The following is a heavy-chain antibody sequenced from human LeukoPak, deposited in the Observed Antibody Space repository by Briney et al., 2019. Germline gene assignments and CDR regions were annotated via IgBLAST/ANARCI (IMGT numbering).Heavy chain of an antibody. Sequence: GGSLRLSCAASGFTFSSFSMNWVRQAPGKGLEWVSCISSSTSYIYYADSVKGRFTISRDNAKNSLYLQMNSLRAEDTAVYYCARGLGGYDQFFDYWGQGTVVTVSS. CDR1: GFTFSSFS. V-gene: IGHV3-21*01. CDR3: ARGLGGYDQFFDY. D-gene: IGHD5-12*01. CDR2: ISSSTSYI. J-gene: IGHJ4*02.